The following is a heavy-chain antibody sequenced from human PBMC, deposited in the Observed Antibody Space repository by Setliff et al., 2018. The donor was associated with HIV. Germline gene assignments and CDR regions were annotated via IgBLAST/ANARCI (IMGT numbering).Heavy chain of an antibody. CDR2: IRSKGYGSAA. D-gene: IGHD3-10*01. Sequence: PGGSLRLSCAASGFAFSGHQMSWVRQASGKGLEWVGRIRSKGYGSAAAYAASVKGRFTISRDNAKNSLFLQMNSLRAEDTAVYYCARDMTYHFGAGSYLSTNQHDYWGQGTLVTVSS. V-gene: IGHV3-73*01. CDR3: ARDMTYHFGAGSYLSTNQHDY. CDR1: GFAFSGHQ. J-gene: IGHJ4*02.